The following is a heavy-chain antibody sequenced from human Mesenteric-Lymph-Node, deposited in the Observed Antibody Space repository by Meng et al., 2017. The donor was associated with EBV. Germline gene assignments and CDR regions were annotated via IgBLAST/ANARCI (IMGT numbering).Heavy chain of an antibody. CDR3: ARGRGVYYDFWSGYSA. Sequence: GQQHEGVAGLLKPSGPLSLTGGDDGGSFSGYYWSWIRQPPGKGLEWIGEINHSGSTNYNPSLKSRVTISVDTSKNQFSLKLSSVTAADTAVYYCARGRGVYYDFWSGYSAWGQGTLVTVSS. D-gene: IGHD3-3*01. J-gene: IGHJ4*02. V-gene: IGHV4-34*01. CDR1: GGSFSGYY. CDR2: INHSGST.